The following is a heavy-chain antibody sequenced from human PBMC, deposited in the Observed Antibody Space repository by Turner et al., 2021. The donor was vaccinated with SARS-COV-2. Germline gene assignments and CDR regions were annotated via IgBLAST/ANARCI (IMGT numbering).Heavy chain of an antibody. CDR3: AKGLDAMTIVTPIDS. J-gene: IGHJ4*02. V-gene: IGHV3-53*01. CDR2: IYSGGST. Sequence: VQLVESGGGLIQPGGSLRLSCEASGFTVSSTYMSWVRQAPGKGLEWVSVIYSGGSTYYADSEKGRFTISRDNSKNTLYLQMNSLRAEDTAVYYCAKGLDAMTIVTPIDSWGQGTPVTVSS. D-gene: IGHD4-4*01. CDR1: GFTVSSTY.